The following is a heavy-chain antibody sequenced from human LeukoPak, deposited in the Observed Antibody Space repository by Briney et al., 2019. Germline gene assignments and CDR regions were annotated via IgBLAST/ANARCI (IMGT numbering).Heavy chain of an antibody. CDR3: ARGPHDDATGYSFS. V-gene: IGHV3-48*01. D-gene: IGHD3-9*01. Sequence: PGGSLRLSCEASGFIFSTYGMAWVRQAPGKGLEWISYISSNSRTTAYADSVRGRFTISRDNAKNSLSLRINRLRADDTGVYYCARGPHDDATGYSFSWGQGTQVTVSS. J-gene: IGHJ5*02. CDR1: GFIFSTYG. CDR2: ISSNSRTT.